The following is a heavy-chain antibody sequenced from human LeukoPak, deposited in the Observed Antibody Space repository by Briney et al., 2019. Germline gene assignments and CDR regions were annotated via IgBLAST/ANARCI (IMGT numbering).Heavy chain of an antibody. Sequence: GGSLRLSCAASGFTFSSYEMNWVRQAPGKGLEWVSYITSSGSIIYYADSVKGRFTITRDNAKNSLFLQMNSLRAEDTAVYYCARSGLPGIAVAADFDYWGQGTLVTVSS. V-gene: IGHV3-48*03. CDR2: ITSSGSII. CDR3: ARSGLPGIAVAADFDY. J-gene: IGHJ4*02. D-gene: IGHD6-19*01. CDR1: GFTFSSYE.